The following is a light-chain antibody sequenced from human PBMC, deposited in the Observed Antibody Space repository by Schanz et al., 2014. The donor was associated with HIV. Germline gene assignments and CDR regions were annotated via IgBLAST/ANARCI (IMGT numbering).Light chain of an antibody. CDR3: QQCVTYPYT. CDR1: QYISRW. CDR2: QAS. Sequence: DIQMTQSPSTLSASVGDGVTITCRASQYISRWLAWYQQKPGQAPHLLIYQASTLQTGVSSRFSGSGSGTEFTLTISGLLPDDFATYFCQQCVTYPYTFGQGTTLDIK. V-gene: IGKV1-5*03. J-gene: IGKJ2*01.